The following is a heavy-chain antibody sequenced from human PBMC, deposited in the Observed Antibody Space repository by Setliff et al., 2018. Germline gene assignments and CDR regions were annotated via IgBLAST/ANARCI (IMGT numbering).Heavy chain of an antibody. Sequence: GGSLRLSCAASGFTFKNYGMHWVRQAPGKGPEWVAVIWYDGNNKDHADPVKGRFTISRDNSKNTLYLQMDSLRAEDTAVYYCVRGEMFSTSPRADWGQGTQVTVSS. CDR2: IWYDGNNK. CDR3: VRGEMFSTSPRAD. J-gene: IGHJ4*02. CDR1: GFTFKNYG. V-gene: IGHV3-33*01. D-gene: IGHD2-2*01.